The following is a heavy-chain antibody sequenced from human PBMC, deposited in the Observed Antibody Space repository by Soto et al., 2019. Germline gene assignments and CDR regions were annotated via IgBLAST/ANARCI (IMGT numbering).Heavy chain of an antibody. J-gene: IGHJ6*02. D-gene: IGHD2-21*02. CDR1: GGSISNGGYY. CDR2: IHSHSGST. V-gene: IGHV4-39*01. Sequence: SETLSLTCTVSGGSISNGGYYWAWIRQPPGKGLEWIASIHSHSGSTYFDPSLKGRVLISVDTSKNHFSLNLSSVTAADTAVYYCARPGDAYGLDVWGQGTTVTVSS. CDR3: ARPGDAYGLDV.